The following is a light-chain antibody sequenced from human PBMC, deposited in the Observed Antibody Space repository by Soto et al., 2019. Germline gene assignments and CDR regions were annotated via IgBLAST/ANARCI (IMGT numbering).Light chain of an antibody. CDR3: ETWDSNTRV. V-gene: IGLV4-60*02. J-gene: IGLJ2*01. CDR2: LEGSGSY. CDR1: SGHSSYI. Sequence: QPVLTQSSSASASLGSSVKLTCTLSSGHSSYIIAWHQQQPGKAPGYLMKLEGSGSYNKGSGVPDRFSGSSSGADRYITISNLQFEDEADYYCETWDSNTRVFGGGTKLTVL.